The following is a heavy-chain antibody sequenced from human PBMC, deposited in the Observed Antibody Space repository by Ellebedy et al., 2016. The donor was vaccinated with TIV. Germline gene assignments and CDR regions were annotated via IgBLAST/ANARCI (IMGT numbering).Heavy chain of an antibody. CDR3: ARGGSGGDEDLDY. V-gene: IGHV4-59*01. J-gene: IGHJ4*02. CDR1: GGSISYYY. Sequence: MPSETLSLTCTVSGGSISYYYWSWIRQPPGKGLEYIGYTYYTGSAHFNPSLKSRVTISVDTSKNQFSLKLNSVTAADTAVYYCARGGSGGDEDLDYWGQGTLVTVSS. CDR2: TYYTGSA. D-gene: IGHD2-15*01.